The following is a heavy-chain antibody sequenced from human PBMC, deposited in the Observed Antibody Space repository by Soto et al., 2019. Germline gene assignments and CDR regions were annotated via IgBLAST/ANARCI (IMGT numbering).Heavy chain of an antibody. D-gene: IGHD5-18*01. Sequence: QVQLVESGGGVVPPGRSLRLSCAASGFTLSSYSMKWVRQAPGKGLEWVAVITFGGSNKYYADSVKGRFTISRYNSKNTLSLQTNSRPSEDAAVYYCCNNLAPTAMVSGYFDYWGQGTLVTVAS. J-gene: IGHJ4*02. CDR1: GFTLSSYS. CDR2: ITFGGSNK. CDR3: CNNLAPTAMVSGYFDY. V-gene: IGHV3-30*03.